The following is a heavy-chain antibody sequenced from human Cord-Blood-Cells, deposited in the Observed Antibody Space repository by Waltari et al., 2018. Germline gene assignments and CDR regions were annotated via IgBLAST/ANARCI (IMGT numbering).Heavy chain of an antibody. Sequence: EVQLVESGGGLVKPGGSLRLSCAAPGFTFSSYSMNWVRQAPGKGLEWVSSISSSSSYIYYADSVKGRFTISRDNAKNSLYLQMNSLRAEDTAVYYCARVNLRNWYFDLWGRGTLVTVSS. D-gene: IGHD1-20*01. CDR1: GFTFSSYS. CDR3: ARVNLRNWYFDL. V-gene: IGHV3-21*01. J-gene: IGHJ2*01. CDR2: ISSSSSYI.